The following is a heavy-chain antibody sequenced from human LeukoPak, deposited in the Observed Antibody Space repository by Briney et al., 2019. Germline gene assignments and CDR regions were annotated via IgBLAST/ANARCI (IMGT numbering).Heavy chain of an antibody. Sequence: GGSLRLSCAASGFTFGSYAMTWLRQAPGKGLEWVSAISGRGGSTYYADSVKGRFTISGDHSTNTLYLQMNSRRAQDTAVHYCAKCVTSYSWAGKDVEGQGTGVTVS. CDR3: AKCVTSYSWAGKDV. D-gene: IGHD2-2*01. V-gene: IGHV3-23*01. CDR2: ISGRGGST. CDR1: GFTFGSYA. J-gene: IGHJ6*02.